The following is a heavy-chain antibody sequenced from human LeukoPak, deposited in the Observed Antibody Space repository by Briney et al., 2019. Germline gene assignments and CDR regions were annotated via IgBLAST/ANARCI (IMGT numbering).Heavy chain of an antibody. V-gene: IGHV1-69*05. J-gene: IGHJ6*03. CDR2: IIPIFGTA. CDR1: GGTFSSYA. D-gene: IGHD3-3*01. CDR3: ASAPCDFWSGYYIYYYYYMDV. Sequence: SVKVSCKASGGTFSSYAISWVRQAPGRGLEWMGGIIPIFGTANYAQKFQGRVTITTDESTSTAYMELSSLRSEDTGVYYYASAPCDFWSGYYIYYYYYMDVSGKGTTVTVSS.